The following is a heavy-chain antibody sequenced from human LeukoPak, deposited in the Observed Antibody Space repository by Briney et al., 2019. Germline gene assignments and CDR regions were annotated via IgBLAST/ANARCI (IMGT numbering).Heavy chain of an antibody. CDR3: ARGRGNGLYYFDY. CDR2: ISGSGGST. CDR1: GFTFSSYA. Sequence: GGSLRLSCGASGFTFSSYAINWVRQAPGRGLEWVSGISGSGGSTYYADSVKGRFTISRDNSKNTLYLQMNSLRAEDTAVYYCARGRGNGLYYFDYWGQGTLVTVSS. D-gene: IGHD4-23*01. J-gene: IGHJ4*02. V-gene: IGHV3-23*01.